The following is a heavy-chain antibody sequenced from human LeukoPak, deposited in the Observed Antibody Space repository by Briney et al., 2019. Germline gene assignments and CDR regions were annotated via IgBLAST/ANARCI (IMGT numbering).Heavy chain of an antibody. CDR2: IIPIFGTA. CDR3: ARVRDGYNDAYDI. CDR1: GGTFSSYA. V-gene: IGHV1-69*06. J-gene: IGHJ3*02. D-gene: IGHD5-24*01. Sequence: SVKVSCKASGGTFSSYAISWVRQAPGQGLEWMGGIIPIFGTANYAQKFQGRVTITAGKSTTTAYMELSSLRSEDTAVYYCARVRDGYNDAYDIWGQGTMVPVHS.